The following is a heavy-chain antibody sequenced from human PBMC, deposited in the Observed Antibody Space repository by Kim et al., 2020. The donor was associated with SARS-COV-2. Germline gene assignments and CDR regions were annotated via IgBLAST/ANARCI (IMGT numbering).Heavy chain of an antibody. CDR1: GFTFRSYW. D-gene: IGHD6-13*01. Sequence: GGSLRLSCGVYGFTFRSYWMSWVRQAPGKGLEWVANIKEDGSVKQYVDSVKGRFHISRDNDRNSLYLQMNSLRADDTAVYYCARDGILSYTSSWDYWGPGSLVTVSS. CDR3: ARDGILSYTSSWDY. V-gene: IGHV3-7*03. CDR2: IKEDGSVK. J-gene: IGHJ4*02.